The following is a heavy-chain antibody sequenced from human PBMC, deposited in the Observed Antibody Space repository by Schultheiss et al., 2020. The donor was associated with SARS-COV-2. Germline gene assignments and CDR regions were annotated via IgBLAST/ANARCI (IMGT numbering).Heavy chain of an antibody. CDR2: IYYSGST. D-gene: IGHD5-18*01. V-gene: IGHV4-61*01. Sequence: SETLSLTCTVSGGSVSSGSYYWSWIRQPPGKGLEWIGYIYYSGSTNYNPSLKNRVTISVDTSKNQFSLKLSSVTAADTAVYYCARAVQLWPKSFDYWGQGTLVTVSS. CDR1: GGSVSSGSYY. J-gene: IGHJ4*02. CDR3: ARAVQLWPKSFDY.